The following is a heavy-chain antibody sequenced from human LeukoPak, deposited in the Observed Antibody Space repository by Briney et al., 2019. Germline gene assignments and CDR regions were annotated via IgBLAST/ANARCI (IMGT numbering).Heavy chain of an antibody. CDR2: IYYSGST. J-gene: IGHJ4*02. Sequence: SETLSLTCTVSGGSISSYYRSWIRQPPGKGLEWIGYIYYSGSTNYNPSLKSRVTISVDTSKNQFSLKLSSVTAADTAVYYCARGYGSGSYLGFDYWGQGTLVTVSS. D-gene: IGHD3-10*01. CDR3: ARGYGSGSYLGFDY. CDR1: GGSISSYY. V-gene: IGHV4-59*01.